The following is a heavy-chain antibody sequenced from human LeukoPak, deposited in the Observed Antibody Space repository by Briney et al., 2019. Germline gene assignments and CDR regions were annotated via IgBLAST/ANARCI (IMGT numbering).Heavy chain of an antibody. CDR2: ISGSGGST. D-gene: IGHD3-16*02. CDR1: GFTFSSYA. V-gene: IGHV3-23*01. CDR3: AKDQYDYVWGSYRYTSDY. J-gene: IGHJ4*02. Sequence: GGSLRLSCAASGFTFSSYAMSGVRQGPGKGLEWVSAISGSGGSTYYADSVKGRFTICRGNSKNTLYLKMNSLRAEDTAVYYCAKDQYDYVWGSYRYTSDYWGQGTLVTVSS.